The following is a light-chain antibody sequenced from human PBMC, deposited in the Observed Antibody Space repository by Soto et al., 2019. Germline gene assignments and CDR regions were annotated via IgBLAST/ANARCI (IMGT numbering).Light chain of an antibody. V-gene: IGKV3-11*01. CDR3: QQRSNWPT. CDR2: DAS. Sequence: EIVMNQSPSTLSVYQGERATLSCRASQSVSSNLAWYQQKPGQAPRLLIYDASNRATGIPARFSGSGSGTDFTLTISSLEPEDFAVYYCQQRSNWPTFGQGTNVDI. CDR1: QSVSSN. J-gene: IGKJ1*01.